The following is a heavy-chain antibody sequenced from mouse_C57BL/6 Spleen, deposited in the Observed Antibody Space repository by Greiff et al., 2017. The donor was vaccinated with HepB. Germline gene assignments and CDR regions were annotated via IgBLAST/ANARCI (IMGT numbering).Heavy chain of an antibody. V-gene: IGHV1-59*01. CDR3: ARRHPGDYAMDY. CDR2: IDPSDSYT. D-gene: IGHD6-1*01. CDR1: GYTFTSYW. Sequence: QVQLQQPGAELVRPGTSVKLSCKASGYTFTSYWMHWVKQRPGQGLEWIGVIDPSDSYTNYNQKFKGKATLTVDTSSSTAYMQLSSLTSEDSAVYYCARRHPGDYAMDYWGQGTSVTVSS. J-gene: IGHJ4*01.